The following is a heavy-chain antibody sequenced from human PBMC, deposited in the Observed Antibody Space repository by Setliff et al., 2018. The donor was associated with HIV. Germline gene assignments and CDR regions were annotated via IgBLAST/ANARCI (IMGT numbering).Heavy chain of an antibody. CDR1: GGAFNTSSSY. V-gene: IGHV4-39*01. Sequence: SETLSLTCTVSGGAFNTSSSYWGWIRQPPGKGLEYIGGIFYSGSAYYNPSLKSRVTISADTSKNQLSLKLSSVTAADTAVYYCARLKLSGVIDYWGQGTLVTVSS. CDR2: IFYSGSA. CDR3: ARLKLSGVIDY. J-gene: IGHJ4*02. D-gene: IGHD2-8*01.